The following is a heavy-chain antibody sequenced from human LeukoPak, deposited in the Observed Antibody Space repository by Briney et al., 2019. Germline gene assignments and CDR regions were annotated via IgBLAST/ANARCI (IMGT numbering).Heavy chain of an antibody. CDR1: GGSFSGYY. CDR2: INHSGST. CDR3: ARHPPKGRQLWPKTHFDY. Sequence: SETLSLTCAVYGGSFSGYYWSWIRQPPGKGLEWIGEINHSGSTNYNPSLKSRVTISVDTSKNQFSLKLSSVTAADTAVYYCARHPPKGRQLWPKTHFDYWGQGTLVTVSS. J-gene: IGHJ4*02. D-gene: IGHD5-18*01. V-gene: IGHV4-34*01.